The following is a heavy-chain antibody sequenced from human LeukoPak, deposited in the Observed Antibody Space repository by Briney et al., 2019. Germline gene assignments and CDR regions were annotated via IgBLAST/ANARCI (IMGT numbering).Heavy chain of an antibody. CDR1: GYTFTSYY. D-gene: IGHD5-24*01. J-gene: IGHJ4*02. Sequence: GASVKVSCKASGYTFTSYYMHWVRQAPGQGLEWMGIINPSGGSTSYAQKFQGRVTMTRDMSTSTVYMELSSLRSEDTAVYYCARRKSGRWLQWSAGFDYWGQGTLVTVSS. V-gene: IGHV1-46*01. CDR3: ARRKSGRWLQWSAGFDY. CDR2: INPSGGST.